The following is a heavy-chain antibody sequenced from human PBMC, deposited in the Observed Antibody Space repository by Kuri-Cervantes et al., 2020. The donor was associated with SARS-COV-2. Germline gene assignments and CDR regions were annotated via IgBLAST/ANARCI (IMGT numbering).Heavy chain of an antibody. CDR3: ARGMVRGIIQYYYYAMDV. D-gene: IGHD3-10*01. CDR1: GYTFTGYY. J-gene: IGHJ6*02. V-gene: IGHV1-2*04. CDR2: INPNGGGT. Sequence: ASVNVSCKASGYTFTGYYMHWVRQAPGQGLEWMGWINPNGGGTNYAQKFQGWVTMTRDTSISTVYMELSRLRSDDTAVYYCARGMVRGIIQYYYYAMDVWGQGTTVTVSS.